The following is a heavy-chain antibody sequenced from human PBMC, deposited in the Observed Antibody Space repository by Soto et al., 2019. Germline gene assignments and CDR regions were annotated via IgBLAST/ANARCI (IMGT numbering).Heavy chain of an antibody. Sequence: QVHVVESGGGVVQPGTSLRLSGAASGFIFSSYVMHWVRQAPGKGLEWVAVISSDGRHEYYAYPVKGRFTISRDNSKNTLYVQMNRQRTEDTAMYYCVRDTGKDFWGGLTPFDPWGQGTLLTVPS. V-gene: IGHV3-30*04. CDR3: VRDTGKDFWGGLTPFDP. CDR1: GFIFSSYV. CDR2: ISSDGRHE. J-gene: IGHJ5*02. D-gene: IGHD3-3*01.